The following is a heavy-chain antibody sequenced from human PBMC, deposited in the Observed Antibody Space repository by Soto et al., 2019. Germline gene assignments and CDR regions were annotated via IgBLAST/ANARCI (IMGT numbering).Heavy chain of an antibody. CDR1: GYTFTGYY. Sequence: ASVKVSCKASGYTFTGYYMHWVRQAPGQGLEWMGWINPNSGGTNYAQKFQGWVTMTRDTSISTAYMELSRLRSDDTAVYYCARDGDSNYDYYGMDVWGQGTTVTV. CDR2: INPNSGGT. V-gene: IGHV1-2*04. J-gene: IGHJ6*02. D-gene: IGHD4-4*01. CDR3: ARDGDSNYDYYGMDV.